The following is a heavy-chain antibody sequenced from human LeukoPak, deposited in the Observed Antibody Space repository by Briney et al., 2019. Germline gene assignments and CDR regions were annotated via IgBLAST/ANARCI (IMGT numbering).Heavy chain of an antibody. V-gene: IGHV3-48*04. CDR1: GFTFNSYS. CDR3: AIVPRTYYAFDY. D-gene: IGHD1-26*01. CDR2: ISSSSVTI. Sequence: PGGSLRPSCAASGFTFNSYSMNWVRQAPGKGLEWVSYISSSSVTIYYSDFVKGRFTISRDSAKSSLYLQMDSLRAEDTAVYYCAIVPRTYYAFDYWGQGTLATVSS. J-gene: IGHJ4*02.